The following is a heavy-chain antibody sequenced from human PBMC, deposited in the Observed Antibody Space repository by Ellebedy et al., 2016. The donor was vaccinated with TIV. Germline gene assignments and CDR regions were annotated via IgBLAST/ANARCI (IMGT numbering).Heavy chain of an antibody. CDR2: IIPIFGTA. Sequence: AASVKVSCKASGGTFSSYAISWVRQAPGQGLEWMGGIIPIFGTANYAQKFQGRVTITADESTSTAYMELSSLRSEDTAVYYCAREVVVTGNFDYWGQGTLVTVSS. D-gene: IGHD2-21*02. V-gene: IGHV1-69*13. J-gene: IGHJ4*02. CDR3: AREVVVTGNFDY. CDR1: GGTFSSYA.